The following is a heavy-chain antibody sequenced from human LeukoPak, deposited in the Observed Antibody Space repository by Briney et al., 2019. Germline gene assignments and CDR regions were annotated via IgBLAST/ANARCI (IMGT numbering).Heavy chain of an antibody. V-gene: IGHV3-7*01. CDR3: ASPPRGRYFDWYFDY. CDR1: GFTFSSYW. D-gene: IGHD3-9*01. CDR2: IKQDGSEK. Sequence: GGSLRLSCAASGFTFSSYWMSWVRQAPGKGLEWVANIKQDGSEKYYVDSVKGRFTISRDNAKNSLYLQMNSLRAEDTAVYYCASPPRGRYFDWYFDYWGQGTLVTVSS. J-gene: IGHJ4*02.